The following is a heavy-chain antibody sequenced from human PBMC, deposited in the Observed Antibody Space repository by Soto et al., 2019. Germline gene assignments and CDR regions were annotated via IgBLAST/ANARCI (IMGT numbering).Heavy chain of an antibody. CDR1: GYTFTGYY. Sequence: GASVKVSCKASGYTFTGYYMHWVRQAPGQGLEWMGWINPNSGGTNYAQKFQGWVTMTRDTSISTAYMELSRLRSDDTAVYYCARENLAAAGSYDYWGQGTLVTVSS. D-gene: IGHD6-13*01. J-gene: IGHJ4*02. CDR2: INPNSGGT. CDR3: ARENLAAAGSYDY. V-gene: IGHV1-2*04.